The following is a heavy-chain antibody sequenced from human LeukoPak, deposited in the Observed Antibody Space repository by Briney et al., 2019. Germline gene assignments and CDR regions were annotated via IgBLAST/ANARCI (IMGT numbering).Heavy chain of an antibody. CDR1: GHAFTGYY. J-gene: IGHJ4*02. Sequence: ASVKLSFNSSGHAFTGYYMHWVRQAPGQGLEWMGWINPNSGGTNYAQKFQGRVTMTRDTSISTPYMELSRLRSDDTAVYYCARGGRYSGYDWAFGYWGQGTLVTVSS. CDR2: INPNSGGT. CDR3: ARGGRYSGYDWAFGY. D-gene: IGHD5-12*01. V-gene: IGHV1-2*02.